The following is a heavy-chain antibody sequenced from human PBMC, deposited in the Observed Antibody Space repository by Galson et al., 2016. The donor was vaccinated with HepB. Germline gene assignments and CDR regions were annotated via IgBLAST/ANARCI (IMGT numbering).Heavy chain of an antibody. CDR1: GFTFSNYD. D-gene: IGHD6-19*01. Sequence: LRLSCAASGFTFSNYDMSWVRQAPGRGVEWVSGINHSGASTYYADSVKGRFTMSRDNSKNKLYLQMNSLRAEDTALYYCAKRLRSSGSGGSNDAFDVWGQGTMVTVSS. J-gene: IGHJ3*01. CDR3: AKRLRSSGSGGSNDAFDV. V-gene: IGHV3-23*01. CDR2: INHSGAST.